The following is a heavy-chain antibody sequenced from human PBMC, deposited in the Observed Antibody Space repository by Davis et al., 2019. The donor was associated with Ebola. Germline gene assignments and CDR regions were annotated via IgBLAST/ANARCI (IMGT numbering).Heavy chain of an antibody. Sequence: GGSLRLSCAASGFTFSDHYMDWVRQAPGKGLEWVSGISWNSGSIGYVDSVKGRFTISRDNAKNTLYLQMNSLRAEDTAVYYCAKGSVTIFGVAPDYYGMDVWGKGTTVTVSS. CDR1: GFTFSDHY. CDR3: AKGSVTIFGVAPDYYGMDV. D-gene: IGHD3-3*01. CDR2: ISWNSGSI. V-gene: IGHV3-9*01. J-gene: IGHJ6*04.